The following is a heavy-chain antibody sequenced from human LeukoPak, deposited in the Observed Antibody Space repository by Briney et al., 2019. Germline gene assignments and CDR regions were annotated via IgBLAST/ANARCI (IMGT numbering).Heavy chain of an antibody. CDR2: IYRGGST. CDR1: GFTVSSNY. CDR3: TRLYYDDAPPRSV. J-gene: IGHJ6*04. D-gene: IGHD3-16*01. V-gene: IGHV3-53*01. Sequence: GGSLRLSCAASGFTVSSNYMTRVRQAPGKGLEWVSVIYRGGSTYYADSVKGRFTISRDNSKNTVYLQMNSLRAEDTAVYYCTRLYYDDAPPRSVWGKGTTVTVSS.